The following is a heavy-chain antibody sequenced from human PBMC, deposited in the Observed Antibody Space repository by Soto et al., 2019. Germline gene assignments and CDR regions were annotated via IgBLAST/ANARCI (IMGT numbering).Heavy chain of an antibody. D-gene: IGHD6-13*01. CDR2: IDPSDSYT. Sequence: GESLKISCKGSGYSFTSYWISWVRQMPGKGLEWMGRIDPSDSYTNYSPSFQGHVTISADKSISTAYLQWSSLKASDTAMYYFARRRLAAAGTYYYYGMDVWGQGTTVTVSS. CDR1: GYSFTSYW. J-gene: IGHJ6*02. V-gene: IGHV5-10-1*01. CDR3: ARRRLAAAGTYYYYGMDV.